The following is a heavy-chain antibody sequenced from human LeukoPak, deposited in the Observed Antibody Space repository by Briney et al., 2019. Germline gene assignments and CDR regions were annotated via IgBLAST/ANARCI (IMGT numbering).Heavy chain of an antibody. CDR1: GASISSYY. Sequence: SETLSLTCTVSGASISSYYWSWIRQPPGKGLECIGYIYYTGSTNYNYNPSLKSRVTISVDTSKNQFSLKLSSVTAADTAVYYCARHGPRRDGYNYDYWGPGTLVTVSS. CDR2: IYYTGSTNY. CDR3: ARHGPRRDGYNYDY. J-gene: IGHJ4*02. D-gene: IGHD5-24*01. V-gene: IGHV4-59*08.